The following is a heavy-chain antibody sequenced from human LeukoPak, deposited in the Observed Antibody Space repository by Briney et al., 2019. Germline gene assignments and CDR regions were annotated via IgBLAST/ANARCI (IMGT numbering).Heavy chain of an antibody. CDR1: GFTFRSDW. D-gene: IGHD6-13*01. J-gene: IGHJ4*02. Sequence: TGGSLRLSCAASGFTFRSDWMSWVRQSPEKGLEWAANINPDGSATYYVDSVKGRFIISRDNAKNSLYLQMNSLRAEDTAVYYCARDSPLSSSQFDYWGQGTLVTVSS. CDR3: ARDSPLSSSQFDY. CDR2: INPDGSAT. V-gene: IGHV3-7*01.